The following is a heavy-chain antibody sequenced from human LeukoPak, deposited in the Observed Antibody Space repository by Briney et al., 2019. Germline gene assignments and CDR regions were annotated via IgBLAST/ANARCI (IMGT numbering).Heavy chain of an antibody. J-gene: IGHJ4*02. Sequence: SETLSLACTVSGGSISSYYWSWIRQPPGKGLEWMGYTDSSGSTTYNPSLKSRVTISVDTSKNQFSLKLSSVTAADTAVYYCARERGISMIVWGQGTLVTVSS. CDR3: ARERGISMIV. V-gene: IGHV4-59*13. CDR2: TDSSGST. CDR1: GGSISSYY. D-gene: IGHD3-22*01.